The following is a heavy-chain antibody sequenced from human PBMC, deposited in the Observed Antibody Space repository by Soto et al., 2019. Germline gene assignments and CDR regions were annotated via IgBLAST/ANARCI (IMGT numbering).Heavy chain of an antibody. D-gene: IGHD3-3*01. CDR1: GGSIRSYY. V-gene: IGHV4-4*07. CDR2: IYARGTT. CDR3: ARAGGFAVVTIFDH. J-gene: IGHJ4*02. Sequence: PSEPLALTCTVSGGSIRSYYWSWIRQPAGKGLEYIGRIYARGTTNYNPSLKSRVTMSVDAFENQFSLRLTSVPAADTAVYYCARAGGFAVVTIFDHWGRGNLVTVYS.